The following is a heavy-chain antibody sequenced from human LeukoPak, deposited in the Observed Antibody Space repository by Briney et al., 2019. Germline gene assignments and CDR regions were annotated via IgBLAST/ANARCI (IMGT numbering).Heavy chain of an antibody. CDR3: ARESTIYYYGSGSYNY. J-gene: IGHJ4*02. V-gene: IGHV1-69*01. Sequence: ASVKVSCKASGGTFSSYAISWVRQAPGQGLEWMGGIIPIFGTANYAQKFQGRVTITADESTSTAYMELNSLRSEDTAVYHCARESTIYYYGSGSYNYWGQGTLVTVSS. CDR2: IIPIFGTA. D-gene: IGHD3-10*01. CDR1: GGTFSSYA.